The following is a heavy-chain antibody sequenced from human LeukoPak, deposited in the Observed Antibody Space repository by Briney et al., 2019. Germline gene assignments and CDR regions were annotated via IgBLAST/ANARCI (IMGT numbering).Heavy chain of an antibody. Sequence: GGSLRLSCGASGFTFSNYWMTWLRQAPGKGLEWVANIKQDGSEKYYVDSVKGRFTISRDNAKNSLYLQMNSLRAEDTAVYYCASLGHYYDSSGYSRDYFDYWGQGTLVTVSS. CDR1: GFTFSNYW. CDR3: ASLGHYYDSSGYSRDYFDY. CDR2: IKQDGSEK. D-gene: IGHD3-22*01. V-gene: IGHV3-7*01. J-gene: IGHJ4*02.